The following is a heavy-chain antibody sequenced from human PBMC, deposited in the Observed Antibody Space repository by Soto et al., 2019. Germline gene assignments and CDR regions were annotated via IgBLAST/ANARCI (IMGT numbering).Heavy chain of an antibody. Sequence: QVQLVQSGAEVKKPGASVKVSCKASGYPITGHYMHWVRQARGRGPEGVGIIHPSTGSTTYAQSFECRVSMTRDTSVITVPLELSQLNSEDTAIHYYARSSCHSPAYFDLYLDYWGQGTLVTVSS. CDR1: GYPITGHY. CDR2: IHPSTGST. D-gene: IGHD1-26*01. V-gene: IGHV1-46*03. CDR3: ARSSCHSPAYFDLYLDY. J-gene: IGHJ4*02.